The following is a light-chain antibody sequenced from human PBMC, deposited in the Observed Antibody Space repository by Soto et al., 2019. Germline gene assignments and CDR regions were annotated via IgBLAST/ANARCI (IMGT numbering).Light chain of an antibody. J-gene: IGKJ5*01. CDR1: QSLTNNY. Sequence: EIVLTQSPGTLSMSPGERATLSCRASQSLTNNYLAWFQQKPGQAPRLLIYGASNRPTDIPDRFSGSGFGTDFTLTITRLEPEDFALYYCQQYTTQPITFGQGTRLEIK. CDR3: QQYTTQPIT. CDR2: GAS. V-gene: IGKV3-20*01.